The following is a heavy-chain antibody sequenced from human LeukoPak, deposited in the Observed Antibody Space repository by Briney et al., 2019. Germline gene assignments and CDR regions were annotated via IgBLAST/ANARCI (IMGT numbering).Heavy chain of an antibody. Sequence: ASVKVSCKASVYTFTSYGISWVRQAPGQGLEWMGWISAYNGNTNYAQKLQGRVTMTTDTSTSTAYMELRSLRSDDTAVYYCARGDCTNGVCYRLHDYWGQGTLVTVSS. D-gene: IGHD2-8*01. CDR2: ISAYNGNT. CDR1: VYTFTSYG. CDR3: ARGDCTNGVCYRLHDY. J-gene: IGHJ4*02. V-gene: IGHV1-18*01.